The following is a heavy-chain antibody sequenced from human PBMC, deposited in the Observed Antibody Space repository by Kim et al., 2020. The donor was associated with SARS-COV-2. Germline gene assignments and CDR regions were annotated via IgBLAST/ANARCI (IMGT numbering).Heavy chain of an antibody. V-gene: IGHV3-48*02. CDR2: ISSSTSTI. Sequence: GSLRLSCAASGFTFSGYSMNWVRQAPGKGLEWVSYISSSTSTIYYTDSVKGRFTISRDHAKNSLYLQMNSLRDEDTAVYFCARGGYGSGTYTPNYFDSWGQGTLVTVSS. CDR3: ARGGYGSGTYTPNYFDS. J-gene: IGHJ4*02. D-gene: IGHD3-10*01. CDR1: GFTFSGYS.